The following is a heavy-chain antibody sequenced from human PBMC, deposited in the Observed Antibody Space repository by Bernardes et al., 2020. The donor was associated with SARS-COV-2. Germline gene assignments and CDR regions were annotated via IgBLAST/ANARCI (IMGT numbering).Heavy chain of an antibody. CDR3: TRLGIAAAGDY. CDR2: IRSKAYGGTT. CDR1: GFMFGNYA. V-gene: IGHV3-49*01. J-gene: IGHJ4*02. D-gene: IGHD6-13*01. Sequence: GGSLRLSCTASGFMFGNYAMSWFRQAPGKGLDWVGFIRSKAYGGTTEYTASVKGRFTISRDDFKSIAYLQMNSLKAEDTAVFYCTRLGIAAAGDYWGRGILVTVSS.